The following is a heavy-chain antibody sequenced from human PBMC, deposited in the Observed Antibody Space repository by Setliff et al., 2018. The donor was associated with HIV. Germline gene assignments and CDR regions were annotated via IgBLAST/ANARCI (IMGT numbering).Heavy chain of an antibody. Sequence: SETLSLTCTVSGDSFNFNYYYWVWIRQPPGKGLEWIGSIYYSGSTYYNPSLKSRVTISVDTSKNHFSLKLSSVTAADTAVYYCARLSLSLVRGIINSGDRFFDYWGQGSLVTVSS. D-gene: IGHD3-10*01. CDR1: GDSFNFNYYY. CDR3: ARLSLSLVRGIINSGDRFFDY. V-gene: IGHV4-39*02. CDR2: IYYSGST. J-gene: IGHJ4*02.